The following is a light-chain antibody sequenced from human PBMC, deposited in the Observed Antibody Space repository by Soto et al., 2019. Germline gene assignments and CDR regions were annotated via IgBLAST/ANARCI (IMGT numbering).Light chain of an antibody. CDR2: SNN. J-gene: IGLJ2*01. V-gene: IGLV1-44*01. Sequence: QSVLTQPPSASGNPGQRVTISCSGSSSNIGRNTVNWYQQLPGTAPKLLIYSNNQRPSGVPDRFSGSKSGTSGSLAISGLQSEDEADYYCAGWDDSLNGPVFSGGTKLTVL. CDR3: AGWDDSLNGPV. CDR1: SSNIGRNT.